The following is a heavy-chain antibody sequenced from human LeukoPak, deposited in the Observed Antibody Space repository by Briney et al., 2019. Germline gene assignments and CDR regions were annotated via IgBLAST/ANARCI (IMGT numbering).Heavy chain of an antibody. CDR3: ARVLIAARSFYYYYYMDV. CDR1: GGSFSGYY. V-gene: IGHV4-34*01. J-gene: IGHJ6*03. Sequence: PSETLSLTCAVYGGSFSGYYWSWIRQPPGKGLEWIGEINHSGSTNYNPSLTSRVTISVDTSKNPSSLKLSSVTAADTAVYYCARVLIAARSFYYYYYMDVWGKGTTVTVSS. D-gene: IGHD6-6*01. CDR2: INHSGST.